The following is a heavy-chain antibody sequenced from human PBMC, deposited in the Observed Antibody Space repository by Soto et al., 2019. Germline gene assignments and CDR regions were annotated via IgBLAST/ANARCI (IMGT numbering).Heavy chain of an antibody. J-gene: IGHJ3*02. CDR1: GFTFSGYW. Sequence: GGSLRLSCAASGFTFSGYWMSWVRQAPGKGLEWVANIKKEGNEKYYVDSVKGRFSISRDNAKNALYLQMNSLRVEDTAVYYCARVGSWVRFAFDIWGQGTMVTVSS. V-gene: IGHV3-7*01. CDR3: ARVGSWVRFAFDI. D-gene: IGHD3-10*01. CDR2: IKKEGNEK.